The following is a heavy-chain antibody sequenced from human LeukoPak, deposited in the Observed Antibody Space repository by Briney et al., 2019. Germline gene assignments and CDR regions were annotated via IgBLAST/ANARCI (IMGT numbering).Heavy chain of an antibody. CDR2: IYYSGST. CDR1: GGSLSSYY. D-gene: IGHD2-2*01. J-gene: IGHJ5*02. CDR3: ARDGRGVVVPAAMGAWFDP. Sequence: SETLSLTCTVSGGSLSSYYWSWIRQPPGKGLEWIGYIYYSGSTNYNPSLKSRVTISVDTSKNQFSLKLSSVTAADTAVYYCARDGRGVVVPAAMGAWFDPWGQGTLVTVSS. V-gene: IGHV4-59*01.